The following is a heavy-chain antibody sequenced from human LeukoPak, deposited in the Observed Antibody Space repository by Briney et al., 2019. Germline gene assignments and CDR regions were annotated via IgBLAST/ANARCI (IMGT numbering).Heavy chain of an antibody. CDR3: ARDSSSRVLYYFDY. CDR2: INPNSGGT. J-gene: IGHJ4*02. V-gene: IGHV1-2*02. Sequence: GASVKVSCKASGYTFTGYYMHWVRQAPEQGLEWMGWINPNSGGTNYAQKFQGRVTMTRDTSISTAYMELSRLRSDDTAVYYCARDSSSRVLYYFDYWGQGTLVTVSS. CDR1: GYTFTGYY. D-gene: IGHD6-6*01.